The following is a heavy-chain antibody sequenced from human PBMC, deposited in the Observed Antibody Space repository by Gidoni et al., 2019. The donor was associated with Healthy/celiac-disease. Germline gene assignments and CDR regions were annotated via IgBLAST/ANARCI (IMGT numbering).Heavy chain of an antibody. J-gene: IGHJ3*02. V-gene: IGHV3-48*02. CDR1: GFTFSSDS. D-gene: IGHD3-3*01. Sequence: EVQLVESGGGLVQHGGSLRLSCAASGFTFSSDSMNWVRQAPGKGLEWVSYISSSSSTIYYADSVKGRFTISRDNAKNSLYLQMNSLRDEDTAVYYCARDSMPYDFWSGYPNDAFDIWGQGTMVTVSS. CDR2: ISSSSSTI. CDR3: ARDSMPYDFWSGYPNDAFDI.